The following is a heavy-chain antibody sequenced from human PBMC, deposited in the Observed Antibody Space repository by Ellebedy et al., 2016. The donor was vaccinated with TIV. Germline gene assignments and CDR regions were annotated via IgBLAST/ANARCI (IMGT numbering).Heavy chain of an antibody. D-gene: IGHD5-12*01. Sequence: GGSLRLSCAASGFTFSSYAISWVRQAPGQGLEWMGWISAYNGNTNYAQKLQGRVTMTTDTSTSTAYMELRSLRSDDTAVYYCARDRKWLRFEYYFDYWGQGTLVTVSS. CDR3: ARDRKWLRFEYYFDY. CDR2: ISAYNGNT. J-gene: IGHJ4*02. V-gene: IGHV1-18*01. CDR1: GFTFSSYA.